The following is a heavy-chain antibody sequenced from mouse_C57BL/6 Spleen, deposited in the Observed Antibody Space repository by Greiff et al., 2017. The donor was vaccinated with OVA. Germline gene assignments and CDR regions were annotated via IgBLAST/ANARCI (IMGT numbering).Heavy chain of an antibody. CDR3: TRSNDYPFDY. CDR2: IDPETGGT. D-gene: IGHD2-4*01. J-gene: IGHJ2*01. CDR1: GYTFTDYE. Sequence: QVQLKESGAELVRPGASVTLSCKASGYTFTDYEMHWVKQTPVHGLEWIGAIDPETGGTAYNQKFKGKAILTADKSSSTAYMELRSLTSEDSAVYYCTRSNDYPFDYWGQGTTLTVSS. V-gene: IGHV1-15*01.